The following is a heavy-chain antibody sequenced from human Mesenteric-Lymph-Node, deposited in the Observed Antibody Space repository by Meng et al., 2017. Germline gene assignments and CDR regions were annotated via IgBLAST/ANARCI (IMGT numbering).Heavy chain of an antibody. Sequence: QVQLVQAGAEWKKPGASVKVSCKASGYSFTNYYIHWVRQAPGQGLEWMGRINPNSGGTNYAQKFQGRVTMTRDTSISTAYMELSRLTSDDTAVYYCATYTSRTWFDPWGQGTLVTVSS. CDR2: INPNSGGT. V-gene: IGHV1-2*06. CDR3: ATYTSRTWFDP. J-gene: IGHJ5*02. CDR1: GYSFTNYY.